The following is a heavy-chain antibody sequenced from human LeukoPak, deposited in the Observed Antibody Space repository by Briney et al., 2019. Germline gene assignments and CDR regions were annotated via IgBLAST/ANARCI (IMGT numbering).Heavy chain of an antibody. V-gene: IGHV3-53*01. CDR2: IYSGGST. CDR3: ARDKTVGATKFDS. D-gene: IGHD1-26*01. Sequence: GGSLRLSCAASGFTVSRNYMSWVRQAPGKGLEWVSVIYSGGSTYYADSVKGRFTISRDNAENSLYLQMNSLRAEDTAIYYCARDKTVGATKFDSWGQGTLVTVSS. CDR1: GFTVSRNY. J-gene: IGHJ4*02.